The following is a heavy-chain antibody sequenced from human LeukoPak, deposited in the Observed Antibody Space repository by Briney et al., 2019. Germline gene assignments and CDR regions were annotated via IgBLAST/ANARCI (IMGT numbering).Heavy chain of an antibody. J-gene: IGHJ4*02. CDR3: AKLAVRVVAAWSYFDY. CDR1: GFTFGRSA. D-gene: IGHD2-15*01. Sequence: GGSLRLSCAASGFTFGRSAMSWVRQAPGEGLEWVSAISGSGGSTYYADSVKGRFTISRDNSKNTLYLQMNSLRAEDTAVYYCAKLAVRVVAAWSYFDYWGQGTLVTVSS. V-gene: IGHV3-23*01. CDR2: ISGSGGST.